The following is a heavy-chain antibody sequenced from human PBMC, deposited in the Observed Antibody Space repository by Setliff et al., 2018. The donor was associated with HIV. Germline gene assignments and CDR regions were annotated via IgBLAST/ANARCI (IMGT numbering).Heavy chain of an antibody. CDR3: ARERSLITNRRYFDS. J-gene: IGHJ4*02. D-gene: IGHD1-1*01. V-gene: IGHV4-34*01. Sequence: PSETLSLTCAVYGGSFSSYYWSWIRQPPGKGLEWIGEINHSGSTNYNPSLKSRVTISVDTSKNQFSLKVSSVTAADTAVYHCARERSLITNRRYFDSWGQGTQVTVSS. CDR2: INHSGST. CDR1: GGSFSSYY.